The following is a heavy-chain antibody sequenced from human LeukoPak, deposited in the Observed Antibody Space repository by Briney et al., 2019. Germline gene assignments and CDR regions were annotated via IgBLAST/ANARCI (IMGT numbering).Heavy chain of an antibody. D-gene: IGHD3-3*01. CDR2: IHYSGRT. Sequence: SQTLSLTCNVSGASITSGSYFWSWIRQPPGKGLEWIGYIHYSGRTYYNASLKSRVTISVDTSKSQFSLKVNSVTAADTAVYYCARVCGAPAFYYYSIDVWGQGTTVTVSS. CDR1: GASITSGSYF. J-gene: IGHJ6*02. V-gene: IGHV4-31*03. CDR3: ARVCGAPAFYYYSIDV.